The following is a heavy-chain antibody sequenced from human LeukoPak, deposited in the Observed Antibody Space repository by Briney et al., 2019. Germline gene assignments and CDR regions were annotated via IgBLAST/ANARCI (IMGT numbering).Heavy chain of an antibody. J-gene: IGHJ6*02. CDR3: ARDHRNPFYYYYGMDV. CDR1: GGSISSYY. CDR2: IYYSGST. Sequence: SETLSLICTVSGGSISSYYWSWIRQPPGKGLEWIGYIYYSGSTNYNPSLKSRVTISVDTSKNQFSLKLSSVTAADTAVYYCARDHRNPFYYYYGMDVWGQGTTVTVSS. V-gene: IGHV4-59*01.